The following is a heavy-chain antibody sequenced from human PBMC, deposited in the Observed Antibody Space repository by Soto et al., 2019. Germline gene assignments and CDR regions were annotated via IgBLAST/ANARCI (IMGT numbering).Heavy chain of an antibody. CDR2: ISGSGGST. CDR3: AKVPQYSGSYCYFDY. Sequence: GGSLRLSCAASGFTFSSCAMSWVRQAPGKGLEWVSAISGSGGSTYYADSVKGRFTISRDNSKNTLYLQMNSLRAEDTAVYYCAKVPQYSGSYCYFDYWGQGTLVTVSS. J-gene: IGHJ4*02. CDR1: GFTFSSCA. V-gene: IGHV3-23*01. D-gene: IGHD1-26*01.